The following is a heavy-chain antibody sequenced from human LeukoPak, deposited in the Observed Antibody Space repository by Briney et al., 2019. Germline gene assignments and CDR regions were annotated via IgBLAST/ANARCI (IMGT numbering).Heavy chain of an antibody. V-gene: IGHV3-23*01. CDR3: ANSFYCSGGSCHDDY. CDR2: ISGSGGST. CDR1: GFTFSSYA. J-gene: IGHJ4*02. Sequence: PGGSLRLSCAASGFTFSSYAMSWVRQAPGKGLEWVSAISGSGGSTYYADSVKGRFTISRDNSKNTLYLQMNSLRAEDTAVYYCANSFYCSGGSCHDDYWGQGTLVTVSS. D-gene: IGHD2-15*01.